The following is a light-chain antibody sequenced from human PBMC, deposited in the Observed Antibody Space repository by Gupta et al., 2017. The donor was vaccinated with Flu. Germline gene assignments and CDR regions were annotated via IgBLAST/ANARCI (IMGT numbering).Light chain of an antibody. CDR3: QQSYGILLT. V-gene: IGKV4-1*01. CDR2: WAS. J-gene: IGKJ4*01. CDR1: QSVFYDASEKNY. Sequence: SLGERATINCKSSQSVFYDASEKNYLSWYQQKPGQPPKVLINWASIRESGVPDRFSGSGSGTDFILTINSLQAEDVAVYYCQQSYGILLTFGGGTKVEIK.